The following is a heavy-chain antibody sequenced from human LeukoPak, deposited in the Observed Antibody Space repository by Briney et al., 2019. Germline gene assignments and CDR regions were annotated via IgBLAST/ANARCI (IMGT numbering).Heavy chain of an antibody. D-gene: IGHD3-22*01. CDR3: ARRRDSSGYYSFD. J-gene: IGHJ4*01. Sequence: SETLSLTCTVSGGSVSGSPYYWGWICQPPGKGLEWIGIMSHGGSAYYNPSLKSRVTISVDTSKNQFSLKLSSVTAADTAVYYCARRRDSSGYYSFD. CDR2: MSHGGSA. CDR1: GGSVSGSPYY. V-gene: IGHV4-39*01.